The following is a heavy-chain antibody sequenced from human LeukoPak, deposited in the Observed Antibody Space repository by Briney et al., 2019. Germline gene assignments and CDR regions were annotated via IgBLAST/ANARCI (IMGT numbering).Heavy chain of an antibody. CDR3: ARFNRYCGGDCYSFDY. CDR2: IYYSGST. Sequence: SETLSLTCTVSGGSISSSSYYWGWIRQPPGKGLEWIGSIYYSGSTYYNPSLKSRVTISVDTSKNQFSLKLSSVTAADTAVYYCARFNRYCGGDCYSFDYWGQGTLVTVCS. V-gene: IGHV4-39*01. CDR1: GGSISSSSYY. D-gene: IGHD2-21*01. J-gene: IGHJ4*02.